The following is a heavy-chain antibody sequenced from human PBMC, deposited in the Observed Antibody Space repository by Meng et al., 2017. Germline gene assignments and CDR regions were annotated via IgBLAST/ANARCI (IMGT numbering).Heavy chain of an antibody. D-gene: IGHD4-11*01. CDR3: ACNNDYSTPVTYYYGKDV. J-gene: IGHJ6*02. V-gene: IGHV1-69*05. CDR2: IIPIFGTA. CDR1: GGTFSSYA. Sequence: SVKVSCKASGGTFSSYAISWVRQAPGQGLEWMGGIIPIFGTANYAQKFQGRVTITTDESTSTAYMELSSQRSEDTPVDYCACNNDYSTPVTYYYGKDVWGQGTTVTVSS.